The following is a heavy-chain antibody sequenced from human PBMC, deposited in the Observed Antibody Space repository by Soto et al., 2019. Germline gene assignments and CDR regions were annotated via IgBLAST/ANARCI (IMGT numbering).Heavy chain of an antibody. Sequence: ESGGGVVQPGRSLRLSCAASGFTFSSYGMHWVRQAPGKGLEWVAVISYDGSNKYYADSVKGRFTISRDNSKNTLYLQMNSLRAEDTAVYYCAKVNRGAKSYYYYGMDVWGQGTTVTVSS. CDR2: ISYDGSNK. J-gene: IGHJ6*02. CDR3: AKVNRGAKSYYYYGMDV. CDR1: GFTFSSYG. V-gene: IGHV3-30*18.